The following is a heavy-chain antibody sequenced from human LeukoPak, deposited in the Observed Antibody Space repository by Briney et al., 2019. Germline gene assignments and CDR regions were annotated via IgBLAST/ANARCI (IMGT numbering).Heavy chain of an antibody. CDR1: GGSFSGYY. CDR3: AKEGAYPILTYDS. CDR2: INHSGST. V-gene: IGHV4-34*01. J-gene: IGHJ5*01. Sequence: SETLSLTCAVYGGSFSGYYWSWIRQPPGKGLEWIGEINHSGSTNYNPSLKSRVTISVDTSKNQFSLKLRTVTAANPAVYYCAKEGAYPILTYDSWGQGALVAVSS. D-gene: IGHD2-2*02.